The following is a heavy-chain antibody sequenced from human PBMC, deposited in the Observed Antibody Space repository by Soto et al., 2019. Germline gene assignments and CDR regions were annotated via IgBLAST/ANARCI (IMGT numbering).Heavy chain of an antibody. D-gene: IGHD6-19*01. V-gene: IGHV4-59*01. Sequence: QVQLQESGPGLVKPSESLSLTCAVSGGSISSYYWSWIRQPPGKGLEWMGYIYYSGSTNYNPSLKSRVTISVDTSKKQFSLKLTSVAAADTAVYYCARSRYTSGWWTPPFDYWGQGTLVTVSS. CDR1: GGSISSYY. CDR2: IYYSGST. CDR3: ARSRYTSGWWTPPFDY. J-gene: IGHJ4*02.